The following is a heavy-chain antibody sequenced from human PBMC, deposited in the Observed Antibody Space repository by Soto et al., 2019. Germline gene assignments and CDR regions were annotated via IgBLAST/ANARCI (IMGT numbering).Heavy chain of an antibody. J-gene: IGHJ4*02. D-gene: IGHD6-6*01. CDR2: IYYSGST. Sequence: SETLSLTCTVSGGSISSYYWSWIRQPPGKGLEWIGYIYYSGSTNYNPSLKSRVTISVDTSKNQFSLKLSSVTAADTAVYYCARYESQLGLYYFDYWGQGTLVTVSS. CDR1: GGSISSYY. V-gene: IGHV4-59*01. CDR3: ARYESQLGLYYFDY.